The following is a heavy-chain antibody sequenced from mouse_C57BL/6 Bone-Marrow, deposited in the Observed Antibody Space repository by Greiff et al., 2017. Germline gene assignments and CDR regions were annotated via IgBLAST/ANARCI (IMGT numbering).Heavy chain of an antibody. D-gene: IGHD3-2*02. V-gene: IGHV1-9*01. CDR3: ARGGTDQATWDFDY. CDR2: ILPGSGST. J-gene: IGHJ2*01. CDR1: GYTFTGYW. Sequence: ELSCKATGYTFTGYWIEWVKPRPGHGLEWIGEILPGSGSTNYNEKFKGKATFTADTSSNTAYMQLSSLTTEDSAIYYCARGGTDQATWDFDYGGQGTPLTGSA.